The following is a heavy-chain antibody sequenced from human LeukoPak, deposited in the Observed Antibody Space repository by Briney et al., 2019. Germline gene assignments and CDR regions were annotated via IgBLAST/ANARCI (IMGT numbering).Heavy chain of an antibody. V-gene: IGHV4-59*08. CDR2: IHHSGST. D-gene: IGHD3-22*01. Sequence: PSETLSLTCIVSGGSISRYYWSWFRQPPGKGLEWIGYIHHSGSTNYNPFLKSRVTISVNTSKNQFSLKLSPVTAADTAVYYCASAISGYYYPYYWGQGTLVTVSS. J-gene: IGHJ4*02. CDR3: ASAISGYYYPYY. CDR1: GGSISRYY.